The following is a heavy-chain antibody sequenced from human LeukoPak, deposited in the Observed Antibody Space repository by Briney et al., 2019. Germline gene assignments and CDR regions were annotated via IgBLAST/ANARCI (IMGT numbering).Heavy chain of an antibody. J-gene: IGHJ4*02. CDR3: AREFSSPSYYFDY. D-gene: IGHD6-6*01. CDR2: ISSSSSYI. V-gene: IGHV3-21*04. Sequence: GGSLRLSCAASGFTFSSYSMNWVRQAPGKGLEWVSSISSSSSYIYYADSVKGRFTISRDNAKNSLYLQMNSLRAEDTAVYYCAREFSSPSYYFDYWGQGTLVTVSS. CDR1: GFTFSSYS.